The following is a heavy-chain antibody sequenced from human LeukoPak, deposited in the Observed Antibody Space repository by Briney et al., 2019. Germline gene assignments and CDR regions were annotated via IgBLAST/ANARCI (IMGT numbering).Heavy chain of an antibody. CDR2: ITSNLATI. J-gene: IGHJ4*02. Sequence: GSLRLSCAASGFTFDDYAMHWVRQAPGKGLEWISYITSNLATIRYADSVRGRFTISRDNAGKSLFLHTNSLRDDDTAVYYCARSVEGHFDYWGQGTLVTVSS. CDR1: GFTFDDYA. CDR3: ARSVEGHFDY. D-gene: IGHD2-21*01. V-gene: IGHV3-48*02.